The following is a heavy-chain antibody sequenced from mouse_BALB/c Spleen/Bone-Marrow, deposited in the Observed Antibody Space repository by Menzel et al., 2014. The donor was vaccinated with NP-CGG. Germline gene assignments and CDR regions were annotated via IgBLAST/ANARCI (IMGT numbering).Heavy chain of an antibody. J-gene: IGHJ4*01. CDR1: GFTFSSFG. D-gene: IGHD1-1*01. CDR3: ARSGIGYYYGSNSYAMDY. V-gene: IGHV5-17*02. CDR2: ISSGSSTI. Sequence: EVQLVESGGGLVQPGGSRKLSCAASGFTFSSFGIHWVRQAPEKGLEWVAYISSGSSTIYYADTVKGRFTISRDNPKNPLFLQMTSLRSEDTAMYYCARSGIGYYYGSNSYAMDYWGQGTSVTVSS.